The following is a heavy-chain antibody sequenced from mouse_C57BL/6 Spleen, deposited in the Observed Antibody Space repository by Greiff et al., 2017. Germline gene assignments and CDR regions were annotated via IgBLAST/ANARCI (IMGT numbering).Heavy chain of an antibody. CDR1: GYTFTGYW. CDR2: ILPGSGST. CDR3: ARYPPSGGRERDY. J-gene: IGHJ2*01. Sequence: VQLQQSGAELMKPGASVKLSCKATGYTFTGYWIEWVQQRPGHGLEWIGEILPGSGSTNYNEKFKGKSTFTADTSSNTAYMQLSSLTTEDSAIYYCARYPPSGGRERDYWGQGATLTVSS. V-gene: IGHV1-9*01. D-gene: IGHD3-1*01.